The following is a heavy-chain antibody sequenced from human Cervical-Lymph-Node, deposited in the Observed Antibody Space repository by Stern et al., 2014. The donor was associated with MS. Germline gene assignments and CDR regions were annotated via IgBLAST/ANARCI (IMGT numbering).Heavy chain of an antibody. Sequence: VQLAESGGAVVQPGRSLRLSCAASGFTFSSYGMHWVRLAPGKGLEWVTVISDDGNHKYYAASVKGRFTISRDNSKNTLHLQMNSVTPDDTAIYYCARDYEDTSMLFDHWGQGTLVTVSS. CDR2: ISDDGNHK. D-gene: IGHD2-8*01. J-gene: IGHJ4*02. V-gene: IGHV3-30*03. CDR3: ARDYEDTSMLFDH. CDR1: GFTFSSYG.